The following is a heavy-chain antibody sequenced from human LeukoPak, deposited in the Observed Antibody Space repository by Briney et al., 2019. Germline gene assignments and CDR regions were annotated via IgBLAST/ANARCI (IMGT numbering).Heavy chain of an antibody. CDR2: IKGDGSST. CDR3: ARANDYGGSGDAFDI. J-gene: IGHJ3*02. CDR1: AFTFNNYW. V-gene: IGHV3-74*01. Sequence: PGGSLRLSCVASAFTFNNYWMHWVRQAPGKGLVWVSRIKGDGSSTNYADSVRGRFTISRDNAKNSLYLQMNSLRAEDTAVYYCARANDYGGSGDAFDIWGQGTMVTVSS. D-gene: IGHD4-23*01.